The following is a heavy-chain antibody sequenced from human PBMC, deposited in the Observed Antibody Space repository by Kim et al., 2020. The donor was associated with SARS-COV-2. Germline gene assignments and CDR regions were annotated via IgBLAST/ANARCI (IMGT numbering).Heavy chain of an antibody. CDR3: ARDPMGIYGYYGSGSYYNGGEWCYYFSYGMDV. CDR2: INPNSGGT. J-gene: IGHJ6*02. D-gene: IGHD3-10*01. Sequence: ASVKVSCKASGYTFTDYYMHWVRQAPGQGLEWMGRINPNSGGTNYAQKFQGRVTITRDTSISTAYMELSRLRSDDTAVYYCARDPMGIYGYYGSGSYYNGGEWCYYFSYGMDVWGQGPTVTLSS. CDR1: GYTFTDYY. V-gene: IGHV1-2*06.